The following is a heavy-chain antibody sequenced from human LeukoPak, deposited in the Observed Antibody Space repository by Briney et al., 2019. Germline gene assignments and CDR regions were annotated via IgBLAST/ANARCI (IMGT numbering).Heavy chain of an antibody. CDR1: GYTFTGYY. CDR2: INSNSGGT. V-gene: IGHV1-2*02. J-gene: IGHJ5*02. D-gene: IGHD6-13*01. CDR3: ARDRRGKQQAGVNWFDP. Sequence: ASAKVSCTASGYTFTGYYMHWVRQAPGQGLEWMGWINSNSGGTNYAQKFQGRVTTTRDTSISTAYMQLSRLRSDDTAVYYCARDRRGKQQAGVNWFDPWGQGTLVTVSS.